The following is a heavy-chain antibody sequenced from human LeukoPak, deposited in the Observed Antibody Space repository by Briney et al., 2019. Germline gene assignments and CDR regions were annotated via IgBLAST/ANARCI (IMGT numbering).Heavy chain of an antibody. V-gene: IGHV1-69*04. CDR1: GGTFSSYA. CDR2: IIPIFGIA. J-gene: IGHJ5*02. CDR3: ARSSSGFDFNNWFDP. Sequence: GASVKASCKASGGTFSSYAISWVRQAPGQGLEWMGRIIPIFGIANYAQKFQGRVTITADKSTSTAYMELSSLRSEDTAVYYCARSSSGFDFNNWFDPWGQGTLVTVSS. D-gene: IGHD5-12*01.